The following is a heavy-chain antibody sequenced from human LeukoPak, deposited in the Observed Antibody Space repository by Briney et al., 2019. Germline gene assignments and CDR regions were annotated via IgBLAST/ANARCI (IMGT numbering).Heavy chain of an antibody. V-gene: IGHV4-59*11. CDR2: IYYSGST. J-gene: IGHJ6*03. CDR1: GGSISSHY. Sequence: PSETLSLTCTVSGGSISSHYWSWIRQPPGKGLEWIGYIYYSGSTNYNPSLKSRVIISVDTSKNQFSLKLRSVTAADTAVYYCARAGHYYYYYMDVWGKGTTVTVSS. D-gene: IGHD1-14*01. CDR3: ARAGHYYYYYMDV.